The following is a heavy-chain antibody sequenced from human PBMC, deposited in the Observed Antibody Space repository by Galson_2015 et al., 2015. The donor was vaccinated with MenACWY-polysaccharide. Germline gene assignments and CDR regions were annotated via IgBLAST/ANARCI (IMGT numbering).Heavy chain of an antibody. CDR3: AREGSRIVFHAFDV. Sequence: SLRLSCAASGLKFRGSGMHWVRQAPGKGLEWVAVIQYDGSQKQYIDSVKGRFTISRVNSKNTLYLEMNSLRAEDTALYYCAREGSRIVFHAFDVWGQGTMVIVSS. D-gene: IGHD3-10*02. CDR2: IQYDGSQK. CDR1: GLKFRGSG. V-gene: IGHV3-33*01. J-gene: IGHJ3*01.